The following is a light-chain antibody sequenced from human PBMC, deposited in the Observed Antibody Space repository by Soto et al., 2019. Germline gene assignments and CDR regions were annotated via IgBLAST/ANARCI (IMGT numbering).Light chain of an antibody. CDR3: QKNFSPLLS. Sequence: DMHMTQSPSSLSSSVGDIVTITCRASQTIYDYVTWFQRRTGTAPKVLIYGDSTLQSGVPERLSGSGSGKELNLTITNFQPEDFATYYCQKNFSPLLSCGGGTKVDIK. V-gene: IGKV1-39*01. CDR2: GDS. CDR1: QTIYDY. J-gene: IGKJ4*01.